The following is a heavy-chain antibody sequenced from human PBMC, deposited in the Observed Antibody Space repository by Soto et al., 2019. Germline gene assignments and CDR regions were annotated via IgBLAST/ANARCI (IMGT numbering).Heavy chain of an antibody. CDR1: GGSFSGYY. CDR2: INHSGST. CDR3: ARALGSSQPRRFDP. V-gene: IGHV4-34*01. J-gene: IGHJ5*02. D-gene: IGHD3-10*01. Sequence: QVQLQQWGAGLLKPSETLSLTCAVYGGSFSGYYWSWIRQPPGKGLEWIGEINHSGSTNYNPSLKSRVTTSVDTSKNQFSLKLSSVTAADTAVYYCARALGSSQPRRFDPWGQGTLVTVSS.